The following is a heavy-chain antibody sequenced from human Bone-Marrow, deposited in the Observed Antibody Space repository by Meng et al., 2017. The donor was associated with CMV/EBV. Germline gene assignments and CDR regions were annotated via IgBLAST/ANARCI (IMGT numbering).Heavy chain of an antibody. J-gene: IGHJ6*02. D-gene: IGHD6-13*01. CDR3: AREGRSSSPPSLYAMDV. Sequence: SVKVSCKAAGGTLSNYAISWVRQAPGQGLEWMGGFIPILDAANYALQFQVRVTFTADKSTSTAYMELNGLRSEDTAVYYCAREGRSSSPPSLYAMDVWGQGTTVTGYS. CDR2: FIPILDAA. CDR1: GGTLSNYA. V-gene: IGHV1-69*10.